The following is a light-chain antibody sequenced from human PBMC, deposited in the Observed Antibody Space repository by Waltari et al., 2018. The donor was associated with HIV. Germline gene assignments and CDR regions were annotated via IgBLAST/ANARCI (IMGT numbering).Light chain of an antibody. CDR3: LQSDKWPRT. V-gene: IGKV3-15*01. CDR1: QSVSSS. J-gene: IGKJ1*01. CDR2: GAS. Sequence: VLLTQSPATLSVSPGERVTLSCRASQSVSSSLAWYQLKPGQAPSLLIYGASTRASGVPASFTATGSGTQFTLTVSNLQSDDVALYFCLQSDKWPRTFGQGTKLEIK.